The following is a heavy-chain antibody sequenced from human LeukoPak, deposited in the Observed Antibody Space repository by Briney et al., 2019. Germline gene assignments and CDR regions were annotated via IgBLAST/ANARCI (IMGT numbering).Heavy chain of an antibody. CDR2: ISGSGGST. Sequence: GGSLRLSCAASGFAFSSYAMSWVRQAPGKGLEWVSAISGSGGSTYYADSVKGRFTISRDNSKNTLYLQMNSLRAEDTAVYYCANPYYYDSSGYSPKDAFDIWGQGTMVTVSS. CDR1: GFAFSSYA. J-gene: IGHJ3*02. CDR3: ANPYYYDSSGYSPKDAFDI. D-gene: IGHD3-22*01. V-gene: IGHV3-23*01.